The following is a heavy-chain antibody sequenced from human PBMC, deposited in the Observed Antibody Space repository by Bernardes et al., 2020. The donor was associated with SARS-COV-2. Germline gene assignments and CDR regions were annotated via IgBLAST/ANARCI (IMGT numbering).Heavy chain of an antibody. J-gene: IGHJ3*02. CDR2: INPDGGEM. V-gene: IGHV3-7*03. Sequence: GGSLRLSCAASEFTFNLYWMSWVRQAPGKGLEWVANINPDGGEMYYVDSVRGRFTISRDNAKNSLYLQMNSLRAEDTAVYYCAKDTDGFDIWGQGTMVTVSS. CDR1: EFTFNLYW. CDR3: AKDTDGFDI.